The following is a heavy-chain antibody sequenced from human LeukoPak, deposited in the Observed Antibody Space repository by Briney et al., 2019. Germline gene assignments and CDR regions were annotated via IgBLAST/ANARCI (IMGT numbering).Heavy chain of an antibody. Sequence: GESLKISCQGSGYSFTSYCIGWVRQMPGKGLEWMGIIYPGDSDTRYSPSFQGQVTISADKSISTAYLQWSSLKASDTAMYYCARHVRGHYYDSSGTIDYWGQGTLVTVSS. CDR3: ARHVRGHYYDSSGTIDY. CDR2: IYPGDSDT. D-gene: IGHD3-22*01. CDR1: GYSFTSYC. V-gene: IGHV5-51*01. J-gene: IGHJ4*02.